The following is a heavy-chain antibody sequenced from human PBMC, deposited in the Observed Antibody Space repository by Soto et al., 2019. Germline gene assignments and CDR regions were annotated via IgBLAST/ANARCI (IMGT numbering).Heavy chain of an antibody. CDR2: IYYSGST. CDR3: ARHRYVKWLLQTKYYFDY. Sequence: QLQLQESGPGLVKPSETLSLTCTVSGGSISSSSYYWGWIRQPPGKGLEWIGSIYYSGSTYYNPSLKSRVTISVDTSKNQFSLKLSSVTAADTAVYYCARHRYVKWLLQTKYYFDYWGQGTLVTVSS. V-gene: IGHV4-39*01. CDR1: GGSISSSSYY. J-gene: IGHJ4*02. D-gene: IGHD3-22*01.